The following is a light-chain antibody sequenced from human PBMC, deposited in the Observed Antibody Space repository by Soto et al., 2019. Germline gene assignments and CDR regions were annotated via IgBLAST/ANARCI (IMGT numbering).Light chain of an antibody. J-gene: IGKJ5*01. Sequence: EIVMTQSPATLSVSPGESATLSCRASQSVNSNLAWYQHIPSQAPRLLIYGASTRTTGIPARFSGSGSGTDFILTISSLQSDDFAVYYCKQYYSWSLITFGQGTRLEIK. CDR2: GAS. CDR1: QSVNSN. V-gene: IGKV3-15*01. CDR3: KQYYSWSLIT.